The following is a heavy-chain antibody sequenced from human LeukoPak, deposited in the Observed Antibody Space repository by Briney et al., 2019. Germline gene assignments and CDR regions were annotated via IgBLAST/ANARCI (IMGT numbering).Heavy chain of an antibody. CDR2: ISYDGSNK. CDR1: GFTLSSYA. D-gene: IGHD2-2*01. CDR3: ARTFVVVPAATTTVRGILDY. Sequence: GSSLRLSCAPSGFTLSSYAMHCVRRAPGKGLEWVALISYDGSNKYYADSVKGRFTISRDNSKNTLYLQMSGLRTEDTAVYYCARTFVVVPAATTTVRGILDYWGQGTLVTVSS. V-gene: IGHV3-30*04. J-gene: IGHJ4*02.